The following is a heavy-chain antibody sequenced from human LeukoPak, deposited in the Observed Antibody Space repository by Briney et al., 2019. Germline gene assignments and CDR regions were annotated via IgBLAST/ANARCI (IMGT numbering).Heavy chain of an antibody. Sequence: GESLEISCKVSVTSVASYWIGWVRQMPGKGLEWMGIIDPSDSDTRYSPSFQGQITISADKSISTAYLQWSSLKASDTAIYYCARFRSGYSDYWGQGTLVTVSS. CDR1: VTSVASYW. CDR2: IDPSDSDT. V-gene: IGHV5-51*01. CDR3: ARFRSGYSDY. D-gene: IGHD3-3*01. J-gene: IGHJ4*02.